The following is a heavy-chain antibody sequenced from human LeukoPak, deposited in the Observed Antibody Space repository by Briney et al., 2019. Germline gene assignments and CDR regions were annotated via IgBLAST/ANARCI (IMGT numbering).Heavy chain of an antibody. CDR3: ASGSSGSYYWFDP. V-gene: IGHV7-4-1*02. Sequence: ASVKVSCKASGYTFTSYAMNWVRQAPGQGLDWMGWINTNTGNPTYAQGFTGGFVFSLDTSVSTAYLQISSLKAEDTAVYYCASGSSGSYYWFDPWGQGTLVTVSS. J-gene: IGHJ5*02. D-gene: IGHD1-26*01. CDR1: GYTFTSYA. CDR2: INTNTGNP.